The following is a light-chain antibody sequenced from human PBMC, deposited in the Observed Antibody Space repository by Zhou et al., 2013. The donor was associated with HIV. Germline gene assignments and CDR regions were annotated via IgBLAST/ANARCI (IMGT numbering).Light chain of an antibody. CDR3: QQYNIYPIA. CDR1: QDINTF. V-gene: IGKV1-9*01. J-gene: IGKJ5*01. Sequence: IQLTQSPSSLSASVGDRVTITCRASQDINTFLAWYQQKPGTAPKLLIYAASTLQSGVPPRFSGSGSGTEFTLTISSLQPDEFATYYCQQYNIYPIAFGQGTRLEI. CDR2: AAS.